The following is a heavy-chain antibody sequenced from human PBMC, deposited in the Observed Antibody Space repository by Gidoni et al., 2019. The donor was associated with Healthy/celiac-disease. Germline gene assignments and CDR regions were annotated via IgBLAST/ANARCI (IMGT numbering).Heavy chain of an antibody. J-gene: IGHJ6*04. CDR1: GFTFSSYD. V-gene: IGHV3-13*01. CDR2: IGTAGDT. D-gene: IGHD6-13*01. CDR3: ARDTAGIAAAGTIDYGMDV. Sequence: EVQLVESGGGLVQPGGSLRLSCAASGFTFSSYDMHWVRQATGKGLEWVSAIGTAGDTYYPGSVKGRFTISRENAKNSLYLQMNSLRAEDTAVYYCARDTAGIAAAGTIDYGMDVWGKGTTVTVSS.